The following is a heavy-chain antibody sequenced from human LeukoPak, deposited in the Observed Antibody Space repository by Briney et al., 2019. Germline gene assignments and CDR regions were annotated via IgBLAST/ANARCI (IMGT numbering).Heavy chain of an antibody. J-gene: IGHJ6*03. V-gene: IGHV3-30*04. CDR2: ISYDGSNK. CDR1: GFTFSSYA. CDR3: AGAYYYYYYMDV. Sequence: GGSLRLSCAASGFTFSSYAMHWVRQAPGKGLEWAAVISYDGSNKYYADSVKGRFTISRDNSKNTLYLQMNSLRAEDTAVYYCAGAYYYYYYMDVWGKGTTVTVSS.